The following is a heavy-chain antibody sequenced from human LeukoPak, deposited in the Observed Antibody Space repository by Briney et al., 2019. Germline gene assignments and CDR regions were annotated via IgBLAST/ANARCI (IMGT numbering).Heavy chain of an antibody. D-gene: IGHD4-17*01. CDR2: IYYSGST. CDR3: ARGKWVSYGDFDY. CDR1: GASISSYY. V-gene: IGHV4-59*01. Sequence: SETLSLTCTVSGASISSYYWSWIRQPPGKGLEWIAYIYYSGSTNYNPSLKSRVTISADTSKNQFSLKLSSVTAADTAVYYCARGKWVSYGDFDYWGQGTLVTVSS. J-gene: IGHJ4*02.